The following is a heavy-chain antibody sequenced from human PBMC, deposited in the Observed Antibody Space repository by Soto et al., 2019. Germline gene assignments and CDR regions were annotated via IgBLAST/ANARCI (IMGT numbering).Heavy chain of an antibody. Sequence: NPLETLSLTCTVSDGSISIGDYYWSCIRQPPGMGLEWIGYISYSGSAYYNPSPKSRFTISIDTSKKQFSLNLRSVTAAATAVYYYARDGWQMVRGVSISGGIDAWGQGTPVTVSS. J-gene: IGHJ5*01. D-gene: IGHD3-10*01. CDR3: ARDGWQMVRGVSISGGIDA. CDR1: DGSISIGDYY. V-gene: IGHV4-30-4*01. CDR2: ISYSGSA.